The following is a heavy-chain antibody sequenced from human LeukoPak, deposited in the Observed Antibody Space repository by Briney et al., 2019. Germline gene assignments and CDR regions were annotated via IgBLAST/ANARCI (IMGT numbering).Heavy chain of an antibody. J-gene: IGHJ5*02. CDR1: GGSISSYY. V-gene: IGHV4-59*01. CDR2: IYYSGST. D-gene: IGHD3-3*01. Sequence: SETLSLTCTVSGGSISSYYWSWIRQPPGKGLEWIGYIYYSGSTNYNPSLKSRVTISVDTSKNQFSLKLSSVTAADTAVYYCARGDFWSGYSPYNWFDPWGQGTLVTVSS. CDR3: ARGDFWSGYSPYNWFDP.